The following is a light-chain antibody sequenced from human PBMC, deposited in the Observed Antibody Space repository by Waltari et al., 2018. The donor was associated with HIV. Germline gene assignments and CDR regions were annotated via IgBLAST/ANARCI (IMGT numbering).Light chain of an antibody. V-gene: IGKV3-15*01. CDR1: QSVSRN. CDR2: DAS. Sequence: EIVMTQSPATLSVSPGERATLSCMASQSVSRNLAWYQQIPGQAPRLLIYDASTRATGSPARFSVSGSGTEFTLTISSLQSEDFAIYYCQHYNDWPITFGQGTRLEIK. CDR3: QHYNDWPIT. J-gene: IGKJ5*01.